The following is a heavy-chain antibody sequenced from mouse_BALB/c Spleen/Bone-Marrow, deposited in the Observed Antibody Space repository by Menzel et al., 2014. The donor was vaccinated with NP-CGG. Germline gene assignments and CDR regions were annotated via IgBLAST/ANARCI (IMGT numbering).Heavy chain of an antibody. CDR3: ARDIGRLLFDY. D-gene: IGHD1-2*01. J-gene: IGHJ2*01. Sequence: EVQLVESGGGLVQPGGSLRLSCETSGFTFTDYYMNWVRQPPGKALEWLGFIRNKANGYTTEYSASVKGRFTISRDNSQSILYLQMNTLRAGDSATYYCARDIGRLLFDYWGQGTTLTVSS. CDR1: GFTFTDYY. CDR2: IRNKANGYTT. V-gene: IGHV7-3*02.